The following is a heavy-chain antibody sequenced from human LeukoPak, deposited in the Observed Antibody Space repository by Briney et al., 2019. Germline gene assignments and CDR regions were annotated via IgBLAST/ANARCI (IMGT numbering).Heavy chain of an antibody. J-gene: IGHJ5*02. CDR2: IYYSGST. V-gene: IGHV4-59*01. CDR1: GGSISSYY. D-gene: IGHD2-2*01. CDR3: ARGVVPAAMYAWFDP. Sequence: NTSETLSLTCTVSGGSISSYYWSWIRQPPGKGLEWIGYIYYSGSTNYNPSLKSRVTISVDTSKNQFSLKLSSVTAADTAVYYCARGVVPAAMYAWFDPWGQGTLVTVSS.